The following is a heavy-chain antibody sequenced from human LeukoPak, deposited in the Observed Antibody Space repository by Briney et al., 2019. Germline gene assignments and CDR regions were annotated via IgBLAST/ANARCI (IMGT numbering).Heavy chain of an antibody. CDR3: ARDTVDYYDSSGSSNWFDP. Sequence: ASVKVSCKASGYTFTSYAMHWVRQAPGQRLEWMGWINAGNGNTKYSQKFQGRVTITRDTSASTAYMELRSLRSDDTAVYYCARDTVDYYDSSGSSNWFDPWGQGTLVTVSS. CDR2: INAGNGNT. CDR1: GYTFTSYA. D-gene: IGHD3-22*01. V-gene: IGHV1-3*01. J-gene: IGHJ5*02.